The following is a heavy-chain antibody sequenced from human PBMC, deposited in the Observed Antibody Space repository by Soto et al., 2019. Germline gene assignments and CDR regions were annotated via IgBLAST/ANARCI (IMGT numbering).Heavy chain of an antibody. Sequence: GGSLRLSCAASGFTFSSYGMHWVRQAPGKGLEWVAVIWYDGSNKYYADSVKGRFTISRDNSKNTLYLQMNSLRAEDTAVYYCASGIWFGELRGAFDIWGQGTMVTVSS. D-gene: IGHD3-10*01. CDR1: GFTFSSYG. CDR3: ASGIWFGELRGAFDI. J-gene: IGHJ3*02. V-gene: IGHV3-33*01. CDR2: IWYDGSNK.